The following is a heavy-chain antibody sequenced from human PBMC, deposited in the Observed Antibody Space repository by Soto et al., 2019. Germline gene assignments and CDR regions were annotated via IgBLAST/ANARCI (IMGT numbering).Heavy chain of an antibody. J-gene: IGHJ6*03. V-gene: IGHV4-59*01. CDR2: IYYSGST. CDR3: ARGEDCTNGVCYNYYYMDV. CDR1: GCSIRSYY. D-gene: IGHD2-8*01. Sequence: SETLSLTCTVSGCSIRSYYWGWIRQPPGKGLEWIGYIYYSGSTNYNPSLKSRVTISVDTSKNQFSLKLSSVTAADTAVYYCARGEDCTNGVCYNYYYMDVWGKGTTVTVSS.